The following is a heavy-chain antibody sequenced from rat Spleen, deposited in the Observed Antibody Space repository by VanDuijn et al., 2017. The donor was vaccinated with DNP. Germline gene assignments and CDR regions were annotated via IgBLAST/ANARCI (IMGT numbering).Heavy chain of an antibody. CDR1: GFTFSNYD. D-gene: IGHD3-1*01. V-gene: IGHV5S13*01. Sequence: EVQLVESGGGLVQPGRSLKLSCAASGFTFSNYDMAWVRQVPGKGLEWVASITTSGDSTSSPDSVKGRFTISRDNAKNTLYLQMDSLRSEDTATYYCARGSAPFDYCGQGVMVTVSS. CDR2: ITTSGDST. J-gene: IGHJ2*01. CDR3: ARGSAPFDY.